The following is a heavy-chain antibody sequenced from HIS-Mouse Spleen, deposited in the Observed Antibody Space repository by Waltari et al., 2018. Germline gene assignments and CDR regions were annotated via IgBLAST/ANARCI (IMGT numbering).Heavy chain of an antibody. CDR3: ARDHSGSYYIDY. V-gene: IGHV3-21*01. J-gene: IGHJ4*02. D-gene: IGHD1-26*01. Sequence: EVQLVESGGGLVKPGVSLRLSCAASGFTFSSYSMNWVRQAPGKGREWVSSISSSSSYIYYADSVKGRFTISRDNAKNSLYLQMNSLRAEDTAVYYCARDHSGSYYIDYWGQGTLVTVSS. CDR1: GFTFSSYS. CDR2: ISSSSSYI.